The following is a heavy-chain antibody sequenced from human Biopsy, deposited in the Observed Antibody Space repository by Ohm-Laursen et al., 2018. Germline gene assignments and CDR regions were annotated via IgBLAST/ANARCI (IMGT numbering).Heavy chain of an antibody. J-gene: IGHJ5*02. CDR1: GGSISNNNYY. CDR3: ARDYDTSGYYYVS. V-gene: IGHV4-39*01. D-gene: IGHD3-22*01. Sequence: SDTLSFTCTVSGGSISNNNYYWGWIRQPPGKGLEWIGSIFYRGSTHYKPSLKSRVNISVDTSKTQFSLKLNSVTAADTAVYYCARDYDTSGYYYVSWGQGTLVTVSS. CDR2: IFYRGST.